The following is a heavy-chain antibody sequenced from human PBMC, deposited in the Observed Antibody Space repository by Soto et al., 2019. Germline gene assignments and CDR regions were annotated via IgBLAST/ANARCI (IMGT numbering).Heavy chain of an antibody. Sequence: SETLSLTCAVYGVSFSGYYWSWIRQPPGKGLEWIGEINHSGSTNYNPSLKSRVTISVDTSKNQFSLKLSSVTAADTAVYYCASVFRSGGSWTIDYWGQGTLVTVSS. CDR1: GVSFSGYY. V-gene: IGHV4-34*01. J-gene: IGHJ4*02. CDR3: ASVFRSGGSWTIDY. CDR2: INHSGST. D-gene: IGHD2-15*01.